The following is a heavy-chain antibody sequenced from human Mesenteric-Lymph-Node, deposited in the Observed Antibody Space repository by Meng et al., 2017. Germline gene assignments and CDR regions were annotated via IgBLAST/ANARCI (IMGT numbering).Heavy chain of an antibody. Sequence: SETLSLTCAVYGGSFSGYYWSWIRQPPGKGLEWIGEINHSGSTNYNPSLKSRVTISVDTSKNQFPLKLSSVTAADTAGYYCARGLIRAVAATPHYYYYGMDVWGQGTTVTVSS. CDR2: INHSGST. V-gene: IGHV4-34*01. J-gene: IGHJ6*02. D-gene: IGHD2-15*01. CDR3: ARGLIRAVAATPHYYYYGMDV. CDR1: GGSFSGYY.